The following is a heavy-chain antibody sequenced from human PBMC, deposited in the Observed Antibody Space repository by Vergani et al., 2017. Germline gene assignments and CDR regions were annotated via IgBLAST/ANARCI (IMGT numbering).Heavy chain of an antibody. CDR2: IHYSENT. V-gene: IGHV4-59*11. J-gene: IGHJ5*02. CDR3: ASDTHSGRRADR. Sequence: QVQLQESGPGLVKSSETLSLTCSVSFDSIRNLYCNWIRQPPGKGLEWIGSIHYSENTNYNPSLKNRVTISVDTSKNQFSLTLTSVTAADTAVYYCASDTHSGRRADRWGQGILVTVTS. D-gene: IGHD6-19*01. CDR1: FDSIRNLY.